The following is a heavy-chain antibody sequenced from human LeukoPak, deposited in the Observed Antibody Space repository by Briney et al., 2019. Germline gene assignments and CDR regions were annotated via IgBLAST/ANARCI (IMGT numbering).Heavy chain of an antibody. D-gene: IGHD3-10*01. J-gene: IGHJ6*04. CDR3: ERGRYYGSGSHYYYYYYGMDV. CDR1: GASISTHY. CDR2: INHSGST. Sequence: SETLSLTCTVFGASISTHYWSWIRQPPGKGLEWIGEINHSGSTNYNPSLKSRVTISVDTSKNQFSLKLSSVTAADTAVYYCERGRYYGSGSHYYYYYYGMDVVGKGTTVNVFS. V-gene: IGHV4-34*01.